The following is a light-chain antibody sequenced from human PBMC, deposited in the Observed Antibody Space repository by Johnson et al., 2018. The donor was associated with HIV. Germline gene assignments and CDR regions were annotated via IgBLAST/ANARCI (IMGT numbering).Light chain of an antibody. CDR1: SSNIGNNY. CDR3: GTWDSSRSGYV. V-gene: IGLV1-51*01. J-gene: IGLJ1*01. CDR2: DNN. Sequence: QSVLTQPPSVSAAPGQKVTISCSGSSSNIGNNYVSWYQQLPGTAPKLLIYDNNKRPSGIPDRFSGSKSGTSATTGITGLQTGDEADYYCGTWDSSRSGYVFGTGTKVTVL.